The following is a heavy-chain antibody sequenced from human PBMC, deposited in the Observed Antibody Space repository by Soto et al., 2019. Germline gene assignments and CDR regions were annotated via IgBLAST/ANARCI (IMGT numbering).Heavy chain of an antibody. D-gene: IGHD3-3*01. J-gene: IGHJ6*02. CDR1: GYTFTSYG. CDR3: ARDRAVRSAGGYYGMDV. Sequence: QVQLVQSGAEVKKPGASVKVSCKASGYTFTSYGISWVRQAPGQGLEWMGWISAYNGNTNYAQKLQGRVTMTTDTSTSTAYMELMSLRSDDTAVYYCARDRAVRSAGGYYGMDVWGQGTTVTVSS. V-gene: IGHV1-18*01. CDR2: ISAYNGNT.